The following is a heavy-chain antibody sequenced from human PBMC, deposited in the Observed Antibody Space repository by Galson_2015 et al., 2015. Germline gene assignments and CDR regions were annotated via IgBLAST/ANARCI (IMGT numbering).Heavy chain of an antibody. CDR2: ISSSGSAI. J-gene: IGHJ4*02. CDR1: GFSFSGYE. D-gene: IGHD3-16*01. Sequence: SLWLSCAASGFSFSGYEMNRVRQAPGKGLEWVSYISSSGSAIYYSDSVKGRFTISRDNAKNSLYLQINSLRAEDTAVYYSARENSLGHCQDFWGQGTLVTVSS. CDR3: ARENSLGHCQDF. V-gene: IGHV3-48*03.